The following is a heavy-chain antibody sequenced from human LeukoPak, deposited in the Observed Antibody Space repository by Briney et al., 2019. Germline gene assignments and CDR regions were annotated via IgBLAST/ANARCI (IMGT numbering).Heavy chain of an antibody. CDR3: KSGGAAPGSFDY. J-gene: IGHJ4*02. CDR2: IKYDGSED. CDR1: GFTFSRYW. Sequence: HPGGSLRLSCAASGFTFSRYWMSWMRQAPGKGLEWVANIKYDGSEDYYVDSVKGRFTISRDNAKNTLYLQLNSLRVDDTAVYYCKSGGAAPGSFDYWGQGTLVTVSP. D-gene: IGHD1-1*01. V-gene: IGHV3-7*01.